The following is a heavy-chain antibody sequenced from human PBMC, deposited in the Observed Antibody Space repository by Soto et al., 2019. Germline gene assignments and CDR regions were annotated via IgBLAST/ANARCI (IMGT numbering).Heavy chain of an antibody. CDR3: ARDWGAPCRGSAFCYYYHFGMDD. CDR2: IKEDGSEE. Sequence: EVQLVESGGGLVQPGGSLRLSCAASGFTFSTYWMNWVRQAPGKGLEWVADIKEDGSEEYYVDSVKGRFTISRDNAKITLYLDNTSLRGEDTAVYYCARDWGAPCRGSAFCYYYHFGMDDWGQGTTVTVPS. D-gene: IGHD3-16*01. CDR1: GFTFSTYW. J-gene: IGHJ6*02. V-gene: IGHV3-7*05.